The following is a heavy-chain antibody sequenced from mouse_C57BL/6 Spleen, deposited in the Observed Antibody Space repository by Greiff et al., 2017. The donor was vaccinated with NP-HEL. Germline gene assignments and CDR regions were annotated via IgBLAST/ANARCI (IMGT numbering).Heavy chain of an antibody. D-gene: IGHD3-2*02. J-gene: IGHJ3*01. Sequence: QVQLQQPGAELVMPGASVKLSCKASGYTFTSYWMHWVKQRPGQGLEWIGEIDPSDSYTNYNQKFKGKSTLTVDKSSSTAYMQLSSLTSGDSAVYYCARGEAQALFAYWGQGTLVTVSA. V-gene: IGHV1-69*01. CDR3: ARGEAQALFAY. CDR2: IDPSDSYT. CDR1: GYTFTSYW.